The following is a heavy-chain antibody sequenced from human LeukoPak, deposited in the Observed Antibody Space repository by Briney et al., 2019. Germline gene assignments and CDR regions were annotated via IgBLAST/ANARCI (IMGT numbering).Heavy chain of an antibody. Sequence: PGGSLRLSCAASGFSFSNYWMHWVRQAPGKGLVWVTRMNSDGSATYYADSVQGRFTISRDNAKNTLYLQMNSLRAEDTAMYFCAKGPNYFASWGQGTLVTVYS. V-gene: IGHV3-74*01. J-gene: IGHJ4*02. CDR1: GFSFSNYW. CDR3: AKGPNYFAS. CDR2: MNSDGSAT.